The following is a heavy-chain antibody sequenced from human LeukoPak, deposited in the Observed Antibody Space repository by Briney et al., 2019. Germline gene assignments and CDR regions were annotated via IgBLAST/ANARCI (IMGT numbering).Heavy chain of an antibody. CDR3: ARGISYDFWSGYYFDY. Sequence: SQTLSLTCTVSGGSISSGGYYWSWIRQHPGKGLEWIGYIYYSGSTYYNPSLKSRVTISVDTSKNQLSLKLSSVTAADTAVYYCARGISYDFWSGYYFDYWGQGTLVTVSS. CDR2: IYYSGST. J-gene: IGHJ4*02. CDR1: GGSISSGGYY. D-gene: IGHD3-3*01. V-gene: IGHV4-31*03.